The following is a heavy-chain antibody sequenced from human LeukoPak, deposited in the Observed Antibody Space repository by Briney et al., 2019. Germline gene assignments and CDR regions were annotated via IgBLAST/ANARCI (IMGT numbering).Heavy chain of an antibody. Sequence: GGSLRLSCEASGFTFTSYWMSWVRQAPEKGPERVAHIKENGNEQYYADSVKGRFTISRDNVKQSLGLQMNSLRVEDTAVYYCARGPGDFDASDIWGQGTMVTVSS. D-gene: IGHD1-14*01. CDR3: ARGPGDFDASDI. CDR2: IKENGNEQ. CDR1: GFTFTSYW. J-gene: IGHJ3*02. V-gene: IGHV3-7*01.